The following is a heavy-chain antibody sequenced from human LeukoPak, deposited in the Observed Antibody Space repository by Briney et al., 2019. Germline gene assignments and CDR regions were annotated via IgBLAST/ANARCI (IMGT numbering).Heavy chain of an antibody. J-gene: IGHJ6*02. CDR3: ARGGYDPPFYYGMDV. Sequence: ASVKVSCKASGGTFSSYAISWVRQAPGQGLEWMGGFIPIFGTANYAQKFQGRVTITADGSTSTAYMELSSLRSEDTAVYYCARGGYDPPFYYGMDVWGQGTTVTVSS. V-gene: IGHV1-69*13. CDR2: FIPIFGTA. CDR1: GGTFSSYA. D-gene: IGHD5-12*01.